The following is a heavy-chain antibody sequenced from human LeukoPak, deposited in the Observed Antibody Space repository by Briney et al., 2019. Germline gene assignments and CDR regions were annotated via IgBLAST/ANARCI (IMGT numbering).Heavy chain of an antibody. CDR1: GGSISSGGDIYRTTYY. J-gene: IGHJ6*03. Sequence: PSETLSLTCSVSGGSISSGGDIYRTTYYGAWIRQPPGKGLEWIGTINYSGKTFHNPSLKSRVTMSVDTSKNQFSLKLSSVTAADTAVYYCARANSRSYSYYMDVWGKGTTSTVSS. V-gene: IGHV4-39*01. CDR3: ARANSRSYSYYMDV. D-gene: IGHD3-10*01. CDR2: INYSGKT.